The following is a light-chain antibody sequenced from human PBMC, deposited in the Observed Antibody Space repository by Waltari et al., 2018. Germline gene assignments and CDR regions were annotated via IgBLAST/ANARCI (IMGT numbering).Light chain of an antibody. Sequence: VLTQPPSVSVPPGKTATITCGADHIETQTVHWYQQKPGQAPILIMFYDSERPSGIPERFSGSNSGNPATLTISRVEAGDEADYYCQVWDSYRHHYVFGTGTKVTVL. CDR2: YDS. J-gene: IGLJ1*01. CDR3: QVWDSYRHHYV. V-gene: IGLV3-21*04. CDR1: HIETQT.